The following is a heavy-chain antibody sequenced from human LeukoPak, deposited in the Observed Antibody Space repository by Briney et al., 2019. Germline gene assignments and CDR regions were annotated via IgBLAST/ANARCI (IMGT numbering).Heavy chain of an antibody. D-gene: IGHD3-22*01. CDR3: ATPSSTMIVVDIGDY. J-gene: IGHJ4*02. V-gene: IGHV3-30*03. CDR1: GFTFSTYG. Sequence: GGSLRLSCAASGFTFSTYGMHWVRQAPGKGLEWVAVISYDGSNEYYADSVKGRFTISRDNSKNTLYLQVNSLRAEDTAVYYCATPSSTMIVVDIGDYWGQGTLVTVSS. CDR2: ISYDGSNE.